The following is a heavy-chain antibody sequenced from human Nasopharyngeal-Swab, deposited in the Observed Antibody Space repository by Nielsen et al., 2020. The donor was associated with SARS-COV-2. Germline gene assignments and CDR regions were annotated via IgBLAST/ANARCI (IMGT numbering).Heavy chain of an antibody. Sequence: ASVKVSCKASGYTFTSYYMHWVRQAPGQGLEWMGIINPSGDSTSYAQKFQGRVTMTRDTSTSTVYMELSSLRSEDTAVYYCARDFTLTGYDFWSGYYYYYYMDVWGKGTTVTVSS. V-gene: IGHV1-46*01. CDR3: ARDFTLTGYDFWSGYYYYYYMDV. D-gene: IGHD3-3*01. CDR1: GYTFTSYY. J-gene: IGHJ6*03. CDR2: INPSGDST.